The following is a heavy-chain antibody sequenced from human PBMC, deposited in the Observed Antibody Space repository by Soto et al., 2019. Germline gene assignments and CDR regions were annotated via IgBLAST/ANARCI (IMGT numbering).Heavy chain of an antibody. Sequence: SETLSLTCTVSGGSISSNIYYWGWIRQPPGKGLEWIGSIYYRGSTYYNPSLKSRVTISVDTSKNQFSLKLSSVTAADTAVYYCARQGDCSGGSCYADLIFPWGQGTLVTVSS. CDR2: IYYRGST. J-gene: IGHJ5*02. D-gene: IGHD2-15*01. CDR1: GGSISSNIYY. V-gene: IGHV4-39*01. CDR3: ARQGDCSGGSCYADLIFP.